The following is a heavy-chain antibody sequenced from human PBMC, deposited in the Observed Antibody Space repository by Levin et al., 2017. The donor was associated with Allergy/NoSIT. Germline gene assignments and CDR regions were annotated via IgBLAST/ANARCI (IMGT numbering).Heavy chain of an antibody. Sequence: GESLKISCAASGFTFSSYDMHWVRQATGKGLEWVSAIGTAGDTYYPGSVKGRFTISRENAKNSLYLQMNSLRAGDTAVYYCARDGGPDYYDSSGPTSGYGMDVWGQGTTVTVSS. CDR1: GFTFSSYD. D-gene: IGHD3-22*01. CDR3: ARDGGPDYYDSSGPTSGYGMDV. J-gene: IGHJ6*02. CDR2: IGTAGDT. V-gene: IGHV3-13*01.